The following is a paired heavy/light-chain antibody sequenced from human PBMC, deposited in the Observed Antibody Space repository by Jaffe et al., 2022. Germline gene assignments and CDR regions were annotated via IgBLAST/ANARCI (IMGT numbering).Heavy chain of an antibody. V-gene: IGHV4-39*01. Sequence: QLQLQESGPGLVKPSETLSLTCSVSGGSISSSFYYWAWIRQPPGKGLEWIASIYYTGSTYNSPSLKSRVSISVDTSKNQFSLKLSSVTAADTAVYYCVAFGGVIALEVFDDWGQGTLVTVSS. J-gene: IGHJ4*02. CDR3: VAFGGVIALEVFDD. D-gene: IGHD3-16*02. CDR2: IYYTGST. CDR1: GGSISSSFYY.
Light chain of an antibody. Sequence: EIVLTQSPATLSLSPGERATLSCRASQSVSSHLAWFQQKPGQAPRLLIYDASNRATGIPARFSGSGSGTDFTLTISSLEPEDFAVYYCQQRSNWPPWTFGQGTKVEIK. J-gene: IGKJ1*01. CDR3: QQRSNWPPWT. V-gene: IGKV3-11*01. CDR2: DAS. CDR1: QSVSSH.